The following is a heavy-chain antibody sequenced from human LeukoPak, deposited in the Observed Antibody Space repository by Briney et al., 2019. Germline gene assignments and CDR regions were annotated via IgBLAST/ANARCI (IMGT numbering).Heavy chain of an antibody. Sequence: GPVKVSCKASGYTFTSYDINWVRQAIGQQLEWMGWMNPNSGNTGYAQKFQGRVTMTRNTSISTAYMELSSLRSEDTAVYYCARGPPNWGFDYWGQGTLVTVSS. CDR2: MNPNSGNT. CDR1: GYTFTSYD. D-gene: IGHD7-27*01. CDR3: ARGPPNWGFDY. J-gene: IGHJ4*02. V-gene: IGHV1-8*01.